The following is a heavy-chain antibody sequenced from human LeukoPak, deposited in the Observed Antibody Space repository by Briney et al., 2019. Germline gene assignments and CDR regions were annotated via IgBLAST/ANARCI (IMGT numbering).Heavy chain of an antibody. J-gene: IGHJ6*02. CDR3: ARSIAVAEYYYYYGMDV. Sequence: GGSLRLSCAASGFTFSSYAMSWVRQAPGKGLEWVAVISYDGSNKYYADSVKGRFTISRDNSKNTLYLQMNSLRAEDTAVYYCARSIAVAEYYYYYGMDVWGQGTTVTVSS. D-gene: IGHD6-19*01. V-gene: IGHV3-30-3*01. CDR1: GFTFSSYA. CDR2: ISYDGSNK.